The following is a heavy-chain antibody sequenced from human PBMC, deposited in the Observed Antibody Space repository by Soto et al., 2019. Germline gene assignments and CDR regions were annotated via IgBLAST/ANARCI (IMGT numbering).Heavy chain of an antibody. J-gene: IGHJ3*01. D-gene: IGHD6-13*01. CDR3: TRSIITTAGTDAFDL. CDR1: GYTFTSYY. Sequence: QVQLVQSGAEVKKPGASVRVSCKASGYTFTSYYIHWVRQAPGHGPEWMGMISPSSGGTDYAQKFQGSITMARDTSTSTVYMELGNLRSEDTAVYYCTRSIITTAGTDAFDLWGQGTLVTVSS. V-gene: IGHV1-46*03. CDR2: ISPSSGGT.